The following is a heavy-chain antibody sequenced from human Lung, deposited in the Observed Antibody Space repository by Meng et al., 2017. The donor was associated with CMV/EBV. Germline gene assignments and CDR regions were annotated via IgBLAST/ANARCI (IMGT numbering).Heavy chain of an antibody. V-gene: IGHV3-7*01. CDR2: IKQDGSGE. D-gene: IGHD7-27*01. CDR3: AREYWGPDY. J-gene: IGHJ4*02. CDR1: EFAFNTYW. Sequence: GGSXRLSCAASEFAFNTYWMIWVRQAPGKGLEWVANIKQDGSGEYYVDSVKGRFTISRDNAKNSLYLQMNGLRADDTAVYYCAREYWGPDYWGQGTLVTVSS.